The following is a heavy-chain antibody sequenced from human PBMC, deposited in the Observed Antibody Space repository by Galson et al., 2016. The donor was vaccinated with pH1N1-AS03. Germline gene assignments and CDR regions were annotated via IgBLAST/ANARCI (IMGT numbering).Heavy chain of an antibody. CDR3: AKYCRGTKCYGGFDP. V-gene: IGHV4-59*02. D-gene: IGHD2-15*01. CDR1: GVSVRSDY. J-gene: IGHJ5*02. CDR2: ISDSGTT. Sequence: ETLSLTCTVSGVSVRSDYWSWVRQPPGKGLEWIAYISDSGTTNYNPSLKSRVTISADTSKNQFSLRLSSVTAADTAVYYCAKYCRGTKCYGGFDPWGQGTLVTVSS.